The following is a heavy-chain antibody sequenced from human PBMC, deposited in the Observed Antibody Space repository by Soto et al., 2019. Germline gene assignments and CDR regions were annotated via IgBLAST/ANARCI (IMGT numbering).Heavy chain of an antibody. D-gene: IGHD3-3*01. V-gene: IGHV4-39*01. CDR2: IYYSGST. CDR3: ARLSVGGSGFWSGRSSNNWFDP. Sequence: QLQLQESGPGLVKPSETLSLTCTVSGGSISSSSYYWGWIRQPPGKGLEWIGSIYYSGSTYYNPSLKSRVIISVDTSKNQFSLKLSSVTAADTAVYYCARLSVGGSGFWSGRSSNNWFDPWGQGTLVTVSS. J-gene: IGHJ5*02. CDR1: GGSISSSSYY.